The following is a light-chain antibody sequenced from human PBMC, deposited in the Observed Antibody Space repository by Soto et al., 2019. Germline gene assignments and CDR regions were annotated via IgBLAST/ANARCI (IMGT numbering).Light chain of an antibody. V-gene: IGLV2-8*01. CDR3: SSYAGSNNLV. Sequence: QSALTQPPSASGSPGQSVTISCTGTSSDVGGYNYVSLYQQHPGKAPKLMIYEVSKRPSGVPDRFSGSKSGNTASLTVSGIQAEDEADYYCSSYAGSNNLVFGGGTKLTVL. CDR2: EVS. CDR1: SSDVGGYNY. J-gene: IGLJ2*01.